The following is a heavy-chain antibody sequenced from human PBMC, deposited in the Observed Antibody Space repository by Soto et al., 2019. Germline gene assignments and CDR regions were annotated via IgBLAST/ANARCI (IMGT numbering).Heavy chain of an antibody. CDR1: GYTFSGFY. V-gene: IGHV1-2*02. CDR3: ASAAVTGTAGLDF. Sequence: QVLLLQSGAEVKKPGASVKVSCKASGYTFSGFYMHWVRQAPGQGLEWMGWINPGNGGTKYAEKFQGRVTMTRDTSISTAYVELSRLTSDDTAVYYCASAAVTGTAGLDFWGQGTLVTVSS. J-gene: IGHJ4*02. D-gene: IGHD6-19*01. CDR2: INPGNGGT.